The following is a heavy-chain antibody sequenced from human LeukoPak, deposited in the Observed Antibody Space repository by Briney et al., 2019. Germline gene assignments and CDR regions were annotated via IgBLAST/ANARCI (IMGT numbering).Heavy chain of an antibody. CDR1: GFTFSDYW. J-gene: IGHJ4*02. Sequence: GGSLRLSCAASGFTFSDYWMSWVRQAPGKGLEWVANIKQDGSANYYVDSVKGRFTISRDNAKNSQYLQMNSLRAEDTAVYYCARYLAGHSSSWSDDYWGQGTLVTVSS. V-gene: IGHV3-7*01. D-gene: IGHD6-13*01. CDR3: ARYLAGHSSSWSDDY. CDR2: IKQDGSAN.